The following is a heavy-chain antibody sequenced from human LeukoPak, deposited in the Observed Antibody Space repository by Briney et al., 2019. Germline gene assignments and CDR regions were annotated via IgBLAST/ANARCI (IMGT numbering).Heavy chain of an antibody. Sequence: SETLSLTCTVSGVSISGYYWTWIRQPPGKGLEWIGQIYYNGKADYNPSLESRITISVDTSKNQFSLKLSSVTAADTAVYYCARVVPAAYMDVWGKGTTVTGSS. CDR2: IYYNGKA. J-gene: IGHJ6*03. CDR1: GVSISGYY. D-gene: IGHD2-2*01. CDR3: ARVVPAAYMDV. V-gene: IGHV4-59*01.